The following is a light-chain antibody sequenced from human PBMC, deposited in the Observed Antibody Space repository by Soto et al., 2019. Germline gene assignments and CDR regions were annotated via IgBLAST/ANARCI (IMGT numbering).Light chain of an antibody. V-gene: IGKV1-13*02. J-gene: IGKJ1*01. Sequence: AIQLTQSPSSLSASVGDRVTITCRASRDIDSFLAWYQQRPGKAPKLLIYGASTLDSGVPSRFSGSGSGTDFTLTISSXQPEDFATYYCQQVNSFPRAFGQGTKVDIK. CDR2: GAS. CDR3: QQVNSFPRA. CDR1: RDIDSF.